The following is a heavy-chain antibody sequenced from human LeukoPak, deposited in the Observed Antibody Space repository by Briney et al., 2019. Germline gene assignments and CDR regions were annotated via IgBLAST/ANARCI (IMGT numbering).Heavy chain of an antibody. V-gene: IGHV3-23*01. CDR1: GFTFSSYE. CDR3: ARDYFGSGTYYPYQYYGMDV. J-gene: IGHJ6*02. D-gene: IGHD3-10*01. CDR2: ISGSGDST. Sequence: GGSLRLSCAASGFTFSSYEMNWVRQAPGKGLEWVSTISGSGDSTYHADSVKGRFTISRDNSKNTLSLQMNSLRAEDTAVYFCARDYFGSGTYYPYQYYGMDVWGQGTTVTVSS.